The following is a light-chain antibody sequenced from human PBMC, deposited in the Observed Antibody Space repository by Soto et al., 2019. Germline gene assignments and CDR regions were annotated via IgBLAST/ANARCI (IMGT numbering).Light chain of an antibody. V-gene: IGKV3-20*01. J-gene: IGKJ1*01. CDR1: QSVSNSY. CDR3: QQYGSSPTT. CDR2: GAS. Sequence: EIVLTQSPGTLSLSPGERATLSCRASQSVSNSYLAWYQQKPGQAPRLLIYGASSRATGLPDRFSGSGSGTDFTLTISRLEPEDFAVYYCQQYGSSPTTFGQGTKVEIK.